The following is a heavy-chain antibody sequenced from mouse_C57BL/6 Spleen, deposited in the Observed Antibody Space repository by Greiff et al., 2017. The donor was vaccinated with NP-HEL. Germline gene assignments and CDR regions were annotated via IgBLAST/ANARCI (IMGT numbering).Heavy chain of an antibody. D-gene: IGHD1-1*01. J-gene: IGHJ2*01. CDR2: IDPNSGGT. CDR3: AFYYYGSSYYFYY. V-gene: IGHV1-72*01. Sequence: QVQLKQPGAELVKPGASVKLSCKASGYTFTSYWMHWVKQRPGRGLEWIGRIDPNSGGTKYNEKFKSKATLTVDKPSSTAYMQLSSLTSEDSAVYYCAFYYYGSSYYFYYWGQGTTLTVSS. CDR1: GYTFTSYW.